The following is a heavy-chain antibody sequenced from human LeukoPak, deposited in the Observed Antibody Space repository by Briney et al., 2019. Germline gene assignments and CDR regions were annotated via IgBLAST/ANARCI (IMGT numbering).Heavy chain of an antibody. D-gene: IGHD2-2*01. CDR1: GFTFSDYS. J-gene: IGHJ4*02. V-gene: IGHV3-21*01. CDR3: TRYRCTSNVCTHFDH. CDR2: ISSRSTYI. Sequence: PGRSLRLSCAASGFTFSDYSFNWVRQAPGKGLEWVSSISSRSTYIYYADSVKGRFTISRDNAKNSVYLEMNSLRAEDTAMYYCTRYRCTSNVCTHFDHWGQATLVTVSS.